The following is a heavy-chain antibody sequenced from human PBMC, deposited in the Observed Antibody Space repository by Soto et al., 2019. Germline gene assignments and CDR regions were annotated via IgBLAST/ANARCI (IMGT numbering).Heavy chain of an antibody. Sequence: QVQLVESGGGVVQPGRSLRLSCAASGFTFSSYAMHWVRQAPGKGLEWVAVISYDGSNKYYTDSVKGRFNISRDNSKNTLYLQMNSLRAEDTDVYYCASPLWRDDYNWGYFDLWGRGTLVTVSS. J-gene: IGHJ2*01. CDR3: ASPLWRDDYNWGYFDL. V-gene: IGHV3-30-3*01. CDR1: GFTFSSYA. D-gene: IGHD4-4*01. CDR2: ISYDGSNK.